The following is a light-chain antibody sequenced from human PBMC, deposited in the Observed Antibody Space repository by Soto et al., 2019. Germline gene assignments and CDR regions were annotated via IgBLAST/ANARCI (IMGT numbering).Light chain of an antibody. CDR3: CSYAGTTTLMI. CDR2: EAN. V-gene: IGLV2-23*01. J-gene: IGLJ2*01. CDR1: SSDIGTYDL. Sequence: QSVLTQPASVSGSPGQSITISCTGASSDIGTYDLVSWYQQRPGKAPQLIIYEANKRPSGVSNRFSASKSGNTASLTISGLQADDEADYYCCSYAGTTTLMIFGGGTKLTVL.